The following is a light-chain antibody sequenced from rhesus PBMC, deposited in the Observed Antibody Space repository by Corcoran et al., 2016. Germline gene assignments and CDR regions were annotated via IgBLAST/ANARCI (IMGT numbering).Light chain of an antibody. CDR1: SSDVGAYDY. J-gene: IGLJ1*01. Sequence: QAALTQPPSVSGSPGQSVTISCTGTSSDVGAYDYVSWYQHSPGTAPELMIYEVTERPSGVSDRFSGSKSGNTASLTISGLQPEDEAVYFCGSYAGNNAFIFGSGTRLTVL. CDR2: EVT. V-gene: IGLV2-23*02. CDR3: GSYAGNNAFI.